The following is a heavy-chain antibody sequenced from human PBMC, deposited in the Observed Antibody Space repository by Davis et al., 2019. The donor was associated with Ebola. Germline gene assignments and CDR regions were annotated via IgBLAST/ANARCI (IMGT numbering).Heavy chain of an antibody. CDR3: ARANCGGDCYNFDY. Sequence: PAGSLTLSCAASGFTFSSYGMHWVRQAPGKGLEWVAVIWYDGSNKYYADSVKGRFTISRDNSKNTLYLQMNSLRAEDTAVYYCARANCGGDCYNFDYWGQGTLVTVSS. CDR2: IWYDGSNK. V-gene: IGHV3-33*01. J-gene: IGHJ4*02. D-gene: IGHD2-21*01. CDR1: GFTFSSYG.